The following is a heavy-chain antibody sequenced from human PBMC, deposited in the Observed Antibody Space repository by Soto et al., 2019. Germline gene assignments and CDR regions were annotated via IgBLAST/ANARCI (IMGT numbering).Heavy chain of an antibody. D-gene: IGHD2-15*01. CDR1: GYTLTSYH. CDR2: INASGGST. V-gene: IGHV1-46*01. J-gene: IGHJ4*02. Sequence: ASVKVSCKASGYTLTSYHIHWVRQAPGHGLEWMGIINASGGSTSYAQKFQGRVTVTRDTSTSTVNMELSSLRSEDTAVYYCGRSGIKGGIDYWGQGTLVTVSS. CDR3: GRSGIKGGIDY.